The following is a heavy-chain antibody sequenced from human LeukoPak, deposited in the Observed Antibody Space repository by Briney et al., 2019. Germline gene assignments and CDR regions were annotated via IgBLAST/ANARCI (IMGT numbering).Heavy chain of an antibody. D-gene: IGHD3-9*01. CDR1: GGSISSYY. CDR2: IYYSGST. V-gene: IGHV4-59*08. CDR3: AAAYDILTGPLDY. J-gene: IGHJ4*02. Sequence: SETLSLTCTVSGGSISSYYWSWIRQPPGKGLEWIGYIYYSGSTNYNPSLKSRVTISVHTSKNQFSLKLSSVTAADTAVYYCAAAYDILTGPLDYWGQGTLVTVSS.